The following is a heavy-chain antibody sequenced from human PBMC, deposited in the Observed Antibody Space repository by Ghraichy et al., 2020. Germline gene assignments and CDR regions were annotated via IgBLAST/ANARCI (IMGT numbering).Heavy chain of an antibody. D-gene: IGHD1-14*01. CDR3: VGAPAGTYQFDF. J-gene: IGHJ4*02. Sequence: ESLNISCTVSGGSLSNYYWNWIRQSAEKGLEWIGRVYTTGKTNYSPALNRRLTMSLDTYSNQLTLQLTSVTAADTAVYYCVGAPAGTYQFDFWGQATLVTVSS. CDR1: GGSLSNYY. CDR2: VYTTGKT. V-gene: IGHV4-4*07.